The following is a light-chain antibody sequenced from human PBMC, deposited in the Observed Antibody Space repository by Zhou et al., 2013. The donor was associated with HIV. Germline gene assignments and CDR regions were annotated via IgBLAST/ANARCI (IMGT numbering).Light chain of an antibody. CDR2: KAS. CDR1: QHISDS. CDR3: QQYYSYPST. V-gene: IGKV1-5*03. Sequence: DFQMTQSPSTLSASVGDRVTITCRASQHISDSLAWYQQKPGKAPKLLIYKASSLDTGVPSRFSGSGSGTEFTLTISCLQSEDFATYYCQQYYSYPSTFGQGTKLEIK. J-gene: IGKJ2*02.